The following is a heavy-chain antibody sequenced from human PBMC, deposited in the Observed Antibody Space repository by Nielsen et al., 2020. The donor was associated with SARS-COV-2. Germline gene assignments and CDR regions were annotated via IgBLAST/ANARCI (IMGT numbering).Heavy chain of an antibody. Sequence: GSLRLSCAASGFTFSSYSMNWVRQAPGKGLEWVSYISSSSSTIYYADSVKGRFTISRDNAKNSLYLQMNSLRDEDTAVYYCAREDTAMVYYYYYYGMDVWGQGTTVTVSS. CDR3: AREDTAMVYYYYYYGMDV. D-gene: IGHD5-18*01. CDR2: ISSSSSTI. J-gene: IGHJ6*02. CDR1: GFTFSSYS. V-gene: IGHV3-48*02.